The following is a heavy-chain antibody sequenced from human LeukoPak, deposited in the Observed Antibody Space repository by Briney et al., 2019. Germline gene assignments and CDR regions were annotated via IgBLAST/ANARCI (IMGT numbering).Heavy chain of an antibody. V-gene: IGHV3-74*01. CDR1: GFTFSSYW. J-gene: IGHJ6*02. Sequence: GGSLRLSCAASGFTFSSYWVHWVRQAPGKGLVWVSRINSDGSSTSYADSVKGRFTISRDNAKNTLYLQMNSLRAEDTAVYYCARTGDYGDYYYYGMDVWGQGTTVTVSS. CDR3: ARTGDYGDYYYYGMDV. CDR2: INSDGSST. D-gene: IGHD4-17*01.